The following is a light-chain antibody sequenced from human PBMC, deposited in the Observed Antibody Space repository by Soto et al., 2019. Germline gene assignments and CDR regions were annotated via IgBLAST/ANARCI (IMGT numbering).Light chain of an antibody. V-gene: IGKV1-5*01. Sequence: DIQMTQSPSTLSASVGDRVTITCRASQSISSWLAWYQQKPGKAPKLLIYDASSLESGVPSRFSGSGSRTEFTLTISSLQPDDFATYYCQQYNSYPLTFGQGTRLDIK. J-gene: IGKJ5*01. CDR3: QQYNSYPLT. CDR1: QSISSW. CDR2: DAS.